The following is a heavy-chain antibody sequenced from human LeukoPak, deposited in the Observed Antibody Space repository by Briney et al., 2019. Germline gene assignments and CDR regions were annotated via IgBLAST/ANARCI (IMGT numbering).Heavy chain of an antibody. CDR1: GFTFSSYE. CDR2: ISSSGSTI. V-gene: IGHV3-48*03. Sequence: PGGSLRLSCAASGFTFSSYEMNWVRQAPGKGLEWVSYISSSGSTIYYADSVKGRFTISRDNAKNSLYLQMYSLRAEDTAVYYCARAYLHDYGYYQWFDPWGQGTLVTVSS. CDR3: ARAYLHDYGYYQWFDP. J-gene: IGHJ5*02. D-gene: IGHD4-17*01.